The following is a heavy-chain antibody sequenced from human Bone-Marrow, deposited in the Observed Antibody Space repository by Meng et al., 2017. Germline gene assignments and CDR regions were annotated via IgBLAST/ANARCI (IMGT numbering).Heavy chain of an antibody. Sequence: QVQLQESGPGLVKPSQTLSLTCTLSGGSISSGDYYWSWIRQHPGKGLEWIGYIHYSGTTYDNPSLKSRVTISVDTSENQFSLKLSSVTAADTAVYYCARWPRYYDSTGYNDAFDIWGQGTMVTVSS. D-gene: IGHD3-22*01. CDR2: IHYSGTT. CDR3: ARWPRYYDSTGYNDAFDI. CDR1: GGSISSGDYY. J-gene: IGHJ3*02. V-gene: IGHV4-31*03.